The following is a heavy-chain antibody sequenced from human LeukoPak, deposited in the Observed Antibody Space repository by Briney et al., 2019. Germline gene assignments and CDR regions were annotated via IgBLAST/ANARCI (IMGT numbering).Heavy chain of an antibody. CDR2: VDYRGNT. CDR3: ARVEVGAANRQWYGMDV. V-gene: IGHV4-59*01. Sequence: PSETLSLTCTISGGSISSYYWSWILQPPGKGLEWIGYVDYRGNTNYNPSLKSRVTISIDTSKSLFSLKLNSVTAADTAVYYCARVEVGAANRQWYGMDVWGQGTTVTVSS. J-gene: IGHJ6*02. D-gene: IGHD2-15*01. CDR1: GGSISSYY.